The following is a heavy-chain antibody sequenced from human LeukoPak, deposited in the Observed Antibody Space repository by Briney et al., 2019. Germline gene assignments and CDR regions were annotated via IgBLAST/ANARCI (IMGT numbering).Heavy chain of an antibody. V-gene: IGHV4-34*01. CDR3: ARGLRITIFGVGTKFDT. J-gene: IGHJ5*02. CDR1: GGSLRGYY. CDR2: INHSGST. Sequence: SETLSLTCAVYGGSLRGYYWSWIRQPPGKGVEWVGEINHSGSTNYNPSLKSRVTISVDTSKNQFSLKLSSVTAADTAVYYCARGLRITIFGVGTKFDTWGQGTLVTVSS. D-gene: IGHD3-3*01.